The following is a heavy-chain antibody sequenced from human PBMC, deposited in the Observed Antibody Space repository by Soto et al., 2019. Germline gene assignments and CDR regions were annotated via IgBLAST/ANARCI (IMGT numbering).Heavy chain of an antibody. Sequence: GASVKVSCKGSHYPFSSYAISWVRQAPGQGLEWMGGIIPIFGTANYAQKFQGRVTITADESTSTAYMELSSLRSEDTAVYYCARGRITISQPPYFHYWGQGTLVTVSS. V-gene: IGHV1-69*13. J-gene: IGHJ4*02. CDR3: ARGRITISQPPYFHY. D-gene: IGHD3-9*01. CDR1: HYPFSSYA. CDR2: IIPIFGTA.